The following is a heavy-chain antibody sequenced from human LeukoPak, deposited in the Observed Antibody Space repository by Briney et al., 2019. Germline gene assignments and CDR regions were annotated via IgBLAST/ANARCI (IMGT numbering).Heavy chain of an antibody. CDR3: AKDRGDCYVYYYGMDV. CDR2: ISYDGSNK. Sequence: GGSLRLSCAASGFTFSSYGMHWVRQAPGKGLEWVAVISYDGSNKYYADSVKGRFTISRDNSKNTLYLQMNSLRAEDTAVYYCAKDRGDCYVYYYGMDVWGQGTTVTVSS. D-gene: IGHD2-21*02. V-gene: IGHV3-30*18. J-gene: IGHJ6*02. CDR1: GFTFSSYG.